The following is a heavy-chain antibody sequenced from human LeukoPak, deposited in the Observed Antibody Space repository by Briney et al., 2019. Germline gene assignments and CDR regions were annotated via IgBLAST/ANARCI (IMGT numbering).Heavy chain of an antibody. D-gene: IGHD2-2*01. CDR3: AREVVPAANYYYYYMDV. Sequence: GASVKVSCKASGYTFTSYGISWVRQAPGQGLEWMGWISAYNGNTNYAQKLQGRVTMTTDTSTSTAYMELRSLRSDDTAVYYCAREVVPAANYYYYYMDVWGKGTTVTASS. CDR1: GYTFTSYG. CDR2: ISAYNGNT. V-gene: IGHV1-18*01. J-gene: IGHJ6*03.